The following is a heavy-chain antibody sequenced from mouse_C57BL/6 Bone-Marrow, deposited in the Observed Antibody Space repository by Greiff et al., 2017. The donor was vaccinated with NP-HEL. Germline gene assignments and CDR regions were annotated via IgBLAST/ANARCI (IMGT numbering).Heavy chain of an antibody. V-gene: IGHV7-1*01. J-gene: IGHJ2*01. CDR1: GFTFSDFY. Sequence: DVKLVESGGGLVQSGRSLRLSCATSGFTFSDFYMEWVRQAPGKGLEWIAASRNKANDYTTEYSASVKGRFIVSRDTSQSILYLQMNALRAEDTAIYYCARELGYWGQGTTLTVSS. CDR3: ARELGY. D-gene: IGHD3-1*01. CDR2: SRNKANDYTT.